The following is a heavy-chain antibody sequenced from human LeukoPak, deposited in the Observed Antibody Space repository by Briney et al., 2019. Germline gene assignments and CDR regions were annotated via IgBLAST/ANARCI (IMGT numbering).Heavy chain of an antibody. Sequence: GGSLRLXCAASGFTVSSNYMSWVRQAPGKELEWVSVIYSGGSTYYADSVKGRFTISRDNSKNTLYLQMNSLRAEDTAVYYCARAIVFDAFDIWGQGTMVTVSS. CDR3: ARAIVFDAFDI. V-gene: IGHV3-53*01. J-gene: IGHJ3*02. CDR2: IYSGGST. D-gene: IGHD3-16*02. CDR1: GFTVSSNY.